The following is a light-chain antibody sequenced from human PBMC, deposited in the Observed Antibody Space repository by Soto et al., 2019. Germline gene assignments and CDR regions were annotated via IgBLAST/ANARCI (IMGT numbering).Light chain of an antibody. CDR1: ESVTSD. V-gene: IGKV3-15*01. J-gene: IGKJ1*01. CDR2: GAS. Sequence: EKIMKKGTASVAVSTKEGVSLSVWASESVTSDLAWYQQKPGQAPRLLIYGASNRATGVPARFSASGSGTEFTLTIFCLQSEDSAVYFCQPSTLLPTFGRVSKV. CDR3: QPSTLLPT.